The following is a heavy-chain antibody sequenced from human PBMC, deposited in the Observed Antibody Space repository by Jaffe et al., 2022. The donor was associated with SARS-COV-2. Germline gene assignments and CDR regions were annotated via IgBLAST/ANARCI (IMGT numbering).Heavy chain of an antibody. J-gene: IGHJ4*02. CDR2: INGDGSST. Sequence: EVQLVESGGGLVQPGESLRLSCAASGFTFSSYWMHWVRQAPGEGLVWVSRINGDGSSTGYADSVKGRFAISRDNAKNTLYLQMSSLRAEDTAVYYCVSGSSVTAFVFWGQGTLVTVSS. D-gene: IGHD2-21*02. CDR3: VSGSSVTAFVF. CDR1: GFTFSSYW. V-gene: IGHV3-74*01.